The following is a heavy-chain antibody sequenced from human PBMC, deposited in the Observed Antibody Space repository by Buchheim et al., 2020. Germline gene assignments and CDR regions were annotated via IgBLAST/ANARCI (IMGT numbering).Heavy chain of an antibody. CDR3: AKMAAAAGLYHFDY. J-gene: IGHJ4*02. CDR1: GFTFSSYA. Sequence: EVQLLESGGGLVQPGGSLRLSCAASGFTFSSYATSWVRHAPGQGLEWVSIISDSGGSPYYADSVKGRFTISRDTSTNTLYLQMNSLRAEDTAVYHCAKMAAAAGLYHFDYWGQGTL. CDR2: ISDSGGSP. D-gene: IGHD6-13*01. V-gene: IGHV3-23*01.